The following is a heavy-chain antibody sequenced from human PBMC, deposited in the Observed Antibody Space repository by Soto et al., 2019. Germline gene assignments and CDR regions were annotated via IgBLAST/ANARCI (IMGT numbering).Heavy chain of an antibody. V-gene: IGHV5-10-1*01. CDR3: ARQYSSSSPLYYYYYGMDV. D-gene: IGHD6-6*01. CDR2: IDPSDSQT. Sequence: GESLKISCKGSGYSFAGYWITWVRQKPGKGLEWMGRIDPSDSQTYYSPSFRGHVTISVTKSITTVFLQWSSLRASDTAMYYCARQYSSSSPLYYYYYGMDVWGQGTTVTVSS. J-gene: IGHJ6*02. CDR1: GYSFAGYW.